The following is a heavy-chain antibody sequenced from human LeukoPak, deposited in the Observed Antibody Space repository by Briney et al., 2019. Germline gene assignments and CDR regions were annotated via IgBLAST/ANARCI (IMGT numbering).Heavy chain of an antibody. CDR3: ARDCSSTSCYVRDSYYYGMDV. V-gene: IGHV1-69*04. CDR2: IIPILGMA. CDR1: GGTFSSYA. Sequence: GSSVKVSCKASGGTFSSYAISWVRQPPGQGLEWMGRIIPILGMANYAQKFQGRVTITADKSTRTAHMELNSLRSEHTAVYYCARDCSSTSCYVRDSYYYGMDVWGQGTTVTVSS. D-gene: IGHD2-2*01. J-gene: IGHJ6*02.